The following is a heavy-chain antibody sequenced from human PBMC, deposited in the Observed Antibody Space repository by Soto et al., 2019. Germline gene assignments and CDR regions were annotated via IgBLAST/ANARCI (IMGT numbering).Heavy chain of an antibody. Sequence: GASVKVSCKASGGTFRSYAISWVRQAPGQGLEWMGGIIPIFGTANYAQKFQGRVTITADESTSTAYMELSSLRSEDTAVYYCARDHDSSGYYQSLNYWGQGTLVTVSS. D-gene: IGHD3-22*01. CDR1: GGTFRSYA. J-gene: IGHJ4*02. CDR2: IIPIFGTA. V-gene: IGHV1-69*13. CDR3: ARDHDSSGYYQSLNY.